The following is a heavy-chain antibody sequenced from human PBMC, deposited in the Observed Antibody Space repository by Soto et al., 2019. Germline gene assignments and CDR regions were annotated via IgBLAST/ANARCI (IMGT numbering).Heavy chain of an antibody. CDR2: IIPILGIA. J-gene: IGHJ4*02. Sequence: QVQLVQSGAEVKKPGSSVKVSCKASGGTFSSYTISWVRQAPGQGLEWMGRIIPILGIANYAQKFQGRVTITADKSTTTAYMELSSLRSEDTAMYYCARAPMREMWGSYRYYFDYWGQGTLVTVSS. V-gene: IGHV1-69*02. D-gene: IGHD3-16*02. CDR3: ARAPMREMWGSYRYYFDY. CDR1: GGTFSSYT.